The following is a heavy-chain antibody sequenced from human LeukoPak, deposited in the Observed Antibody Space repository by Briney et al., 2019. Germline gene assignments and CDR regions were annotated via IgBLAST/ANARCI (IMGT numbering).Heavy chain of an antibody. CDR1: GYTFTGYY. D-gene: IGHD6-13*01. Sequence: ASVKVSCKASGYTFTGYYMHWVRQAPGQGLEWMGWINPSSGGTNYAQKFQGRVTMTRDTSISTAYTELSRLRSDDTAVYYCARAGGIAAAVPSDYWGQGTLVTVSS. V-gene: IGHV1-2*02. J-gene: IGHJ4*02. CDR3: ARAGGIAAAVPSDY. CDR2: INPSSGGT.